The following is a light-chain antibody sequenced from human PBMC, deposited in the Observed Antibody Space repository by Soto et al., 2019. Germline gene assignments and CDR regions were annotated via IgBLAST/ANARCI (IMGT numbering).Light chain of an antibody. CDR3: YSWNSNSDTHYV. J-gene: IGLJ1*01. CDR2: DVN. Sequence: QSALTQPASVSGSPGQSITISCTGTSIDIGASNYVSWYQQHPGQAPKLMISDVNNRPSGISDRFSGSKSGNTASRTISGLQAEDEAEYYCYSWNSNSDTHYVFGTGTKVTVL. V-gene: IGLV2-14*03. CDR1: SIDIGASNY.